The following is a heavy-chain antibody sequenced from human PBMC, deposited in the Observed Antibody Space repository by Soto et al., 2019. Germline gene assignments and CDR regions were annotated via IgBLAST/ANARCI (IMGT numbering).Heavy chain of an antibody. J-gene: IGHJ4*02. CDR3: ARDDRGYYDFWSGYPADY. CDR1: GYTFTSYG. Sequence: ASVKVSCKASGYTFTSYGISWVRQAPGQGLEWMGWISAYNGSTNYAQKLQGRVTMTTDTSTSTAYMELRSLRSDDTAVYYCARDDRGYYDFWSGYPADYWGQGTLVTVSS. D-gene: IGHD3-3*01. CDR2: ISAYNGST. V-gene: IGHV1-18*01.